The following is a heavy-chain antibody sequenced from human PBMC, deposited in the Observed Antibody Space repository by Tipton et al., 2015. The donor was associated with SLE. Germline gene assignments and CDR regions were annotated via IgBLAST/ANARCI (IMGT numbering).Heavy chain of an antibody. CDR1: GDTFSNYA. CDR2: IIPIVAAA. V-gene: IGHV1-69*05. CDR3: ARHNYYYGSESFYTGYYYFYMDV. Sequence: QLVQSGAEVKKPGSSLKVSCKASGDTFSNYALSWVRQAPGQGLEWMGGIIPIVAAANYAHKFQDRVTITTDESTRTVYMELSSLRSEDTAVYYCARHNYYYGSESFYTGYYYFYMDVWGKGTAVTVSS. J-gene: IGHJ6*03. D-gene: IGHD3-10*01.